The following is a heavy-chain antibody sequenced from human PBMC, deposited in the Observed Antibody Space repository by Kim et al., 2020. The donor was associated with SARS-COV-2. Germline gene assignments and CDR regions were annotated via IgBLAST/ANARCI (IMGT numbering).Heavy chain of an antibody. Sequence: GGSLRLSCAASGFTFSSYAMSWVRQAPGKGLEWVSAISGSGGSTYYADSVKGRFTISRDNSKNTLYLQMNSLRAEDTAVYYCAKTPTKGLVIIRYYYYGMDVWGQGTTVTVSS. CDR1: GFTFSSYA. D-gene: IGHD3-9*01. CDR2: ISGSGGST. J-gene: IGHJ6*02. CDR3: AKTPTKGLVIIRYYYYGMDV. V-gene: IGHV3-23*01.